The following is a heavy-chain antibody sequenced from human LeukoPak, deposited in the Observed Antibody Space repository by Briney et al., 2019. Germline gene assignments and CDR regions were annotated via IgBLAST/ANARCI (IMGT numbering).Heavy chain of an antibody. J-gene: IGHJ4*02. CDR3: ATDRVGATSG. Sequence: GGSLRLSCAVSAASTASGFTFDNHWMTWVRQAPGKGLEWVANIKQDGSEKHYVDSVKGRFITSRDNVENSLYLQMNSLRAEVTVVYYRATDRVGATSGWGQGTLVTVSS. CDR1: GFTFDNHW. CDR2: IKQDGSEK. D-gene: IGHD1-26*01. V-gene: IGHV3-7*01.